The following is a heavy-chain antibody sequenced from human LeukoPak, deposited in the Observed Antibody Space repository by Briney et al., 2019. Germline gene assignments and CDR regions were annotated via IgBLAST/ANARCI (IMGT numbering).Heavy chain of an antibody. J-gene: IGHJ4*02. CDR3: ARGGYYYDSSGYYRSNAFDY. V-gene: IGHV4-34*01. CDR1: GGSFSTNY. CDR2: INHSGST. D-gene: IGHD3-22*01. Sequence: SETLSLTCAVYGGSFSTNYWTWIRQAPGKGLEWIGDINHSGSTNYSPSLKSRAIISVDTSKNQFSLKLTSVTAADTAIYYCARGGYYYDSSGYYRSNAFDYWGQGTLVTVSS.